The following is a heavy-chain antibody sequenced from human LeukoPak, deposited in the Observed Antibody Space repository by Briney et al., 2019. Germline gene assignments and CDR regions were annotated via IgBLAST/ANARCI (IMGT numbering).Heavy chain of an antibody. J-gene: IGHJ4*02. V-gene: IGHV3-74*01. CDR2: INTFGTTA. CDR1: EFTFSSYW. D-gene: IGHD5-24*01. CDR3: VRDNAYKFDY. Sequence: QTGGSLRLSCAVSEFTFSSYWMNWVRQVPGKGLVWVSHINTFGTTATYADSVKGRFTISRDNANNTLYLQMNSLRVEDTAVYYCVRDNAYKFDYWGQGTLVTVSS.